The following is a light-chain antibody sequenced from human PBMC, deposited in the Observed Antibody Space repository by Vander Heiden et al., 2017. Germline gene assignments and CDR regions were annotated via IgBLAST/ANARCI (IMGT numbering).Light chain of an antibody. V-gene: IGLV1-40*01. CDR1: SSNIRAGYD. Sequence: QSVLTQSPSVSGAPGQTATVPCTGSSSNIRAGYDVHWYQQFPGTAPKLLIYANTDRPSGVSDRFSGSRSATSASLAITGLQAEDEADYYCQSYDRSLSGYVFGVGTKVTVL. CDR2: ANT. J-gene: IGLJ1*01. CDR3: QSYDRSLSGYV.